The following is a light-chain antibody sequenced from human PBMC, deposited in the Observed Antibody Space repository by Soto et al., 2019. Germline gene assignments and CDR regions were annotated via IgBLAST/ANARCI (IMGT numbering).Light chain of an antibody. J-gene: IGKJ4*01. Sequence: EIVLTQSPATLSLSPGERATLSCRASQSVSSYLAWYQQKPGQAPRLLIYSASRGATGFPARFSGSGSGTEFTLTISSLQSEDFAVYYCQQYSNWPLTFGGGTKVDIK. CDR3: QQYSNWPLT. CDR2: SAS. CDR1: QSVSSY. V-gene: IGKV3-15*01.